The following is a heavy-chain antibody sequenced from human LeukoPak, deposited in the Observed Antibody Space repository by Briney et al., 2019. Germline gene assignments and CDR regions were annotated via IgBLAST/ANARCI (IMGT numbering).Heavy chain of an antibody. CDR3: ARQDWLGDRYYFDS. D-gene: IGHD3-9*01. CDR1: GFTFSSYS. J-gene: IGHJ4*02. CDR2: ISSSSYI. Sequence: GGSLRLSCAASGFTFSSYSMNWVRQAPGKGLEWVSFISSSSYIYYADSVKGRFTISRNNARNSLYLQMNSLRAEDTAVYYCARQDWLGDRYYFDSWGQGTLVTVSS. V-gene: IGHV3-21*01.